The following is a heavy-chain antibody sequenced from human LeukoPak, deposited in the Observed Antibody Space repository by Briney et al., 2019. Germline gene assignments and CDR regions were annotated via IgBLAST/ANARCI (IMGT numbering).Heavy chain of an antibody. CDR2: ISGSGGST. D-gene: IGHD6-19*01. CDR3: AKVGSGWYYFDY. J-gene: IGHJ4*02. V-gene: IGHV3-23*01. Sequence: GGSLRLSCAASGFTFRTYAMSWVRQAPGKGLEWVSAISGSGGSTYYADSVKGRFTISRDNSKNTLYLQMNSLRAEDTAVYYCAKVGSGWYYFDYWGQGTLVTVSS. CDR1: GFTFRTYA.